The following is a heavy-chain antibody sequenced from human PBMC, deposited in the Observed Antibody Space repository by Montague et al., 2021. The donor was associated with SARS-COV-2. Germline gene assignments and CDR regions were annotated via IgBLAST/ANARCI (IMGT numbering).Heavy chain of an antibody. CDR1: GFTFSSYD. CDR3: ASRAPTRIVLMVYAIGGYFDY. J-gene: IGHJ4*02. V-gene: IGHV3-48*03. Sequence: SLRLSCAASGFTFSSYDINWVRQAPGKGLEWVSYISSSGSTIYXXXSXXXRFXISRDNAKNSLYLQMNSLRAEDTAVYYCASRAPTRIVLMVYAIGGYFDYWGQGTLVTVSS. CDR2: ISSSGSTI. D-gene: IGHD2-8*01.